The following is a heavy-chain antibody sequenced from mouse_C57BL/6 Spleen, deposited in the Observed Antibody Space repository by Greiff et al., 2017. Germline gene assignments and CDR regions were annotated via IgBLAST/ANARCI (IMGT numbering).Heavy chain of an antibody. J-gene: IGHJ4*01. D-gene: IGHD1-1*01. CDR2: IYPGSGCT. CDR1: GYTFTSYW. Sequence: QVQLQQSGAELVKPGASVKMSCKASGYTFTSYWITWVKQRPGQGLEWIGDIYPGSGCTNYNEKFKSKATLTVDTSSSTAYMQLSSLTSEDSAVYYCARYRFTTNAMDYWGQGTSVRLL. V-gene: IGHV1-55*01. CDR3: ARYRFTTNAMDY.